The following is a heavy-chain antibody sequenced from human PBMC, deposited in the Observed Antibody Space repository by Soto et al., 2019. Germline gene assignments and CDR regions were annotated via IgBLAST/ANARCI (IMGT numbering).Heavy chain of an antibody. J-gene: IGHJ4*02. CDR1: GYSIRSGYY. CDR2: IYHSGST. D-gene: IGHD3-22*01. V-gene: IGHV4-38-2*02. CDR3: ARDVDYDTNPSDYFHY. Sequence: PSETLSLTCAVSGYSIRSGYYWGWIRQPPGKGLEWIGSIYHSGSTYYNPSLKSRVTISVDTSKNQISLKLSSVTAADTAVYYCARDVDYDTNPSDYFHYWGRGTLVTVSS.